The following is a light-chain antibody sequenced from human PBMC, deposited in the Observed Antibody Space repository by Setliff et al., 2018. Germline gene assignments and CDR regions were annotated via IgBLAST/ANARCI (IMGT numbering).Light chain of an antibody. V-gene: IGLV2-14*03. CDR1: RSDIGGYDY. CDR2: DVT. CDR3: ISYTSSTSLAA. Sequence: QSALAQPASVSGSPGQSITISCSGTRSDIGGYDYVSWYQQHAGKAPKLILYDVTNRPSGVSTRFSGSKSGNTASLTISGLQAEDEADYYCISYTSSTSLAAFGTGTKVTVL. J-gene: IGLJ1*01.